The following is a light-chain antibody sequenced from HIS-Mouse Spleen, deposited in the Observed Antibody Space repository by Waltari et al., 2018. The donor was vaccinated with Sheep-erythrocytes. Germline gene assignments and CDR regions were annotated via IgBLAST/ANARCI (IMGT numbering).Light chain of an antibody. Sequence: DIQMTQSPSSLSASVGDRVTITCQASQDISNYLNWYQQKPGKAPKLLIYDASNVETGVPSRFSGSGSGTDFTLTISSLQPEDFATYYCQQANSFPITFGQGTRLEIK. CDR2: DAS. CDR1: QDISNY. J-gene: IGKJ5*01. CDR3: QQANSFPIT. V-gene: IGKV1-33*01.